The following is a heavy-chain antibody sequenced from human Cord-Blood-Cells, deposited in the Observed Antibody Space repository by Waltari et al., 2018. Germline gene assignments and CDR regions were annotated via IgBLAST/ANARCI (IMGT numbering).Heavy chain of an antibody. CDR2: INPIHGIA. V-gene: IGHV1-69*09. CDR1: GGTFSSYA. CDR3: ATHPYCSSTSFYNDAVAI. D-gene: IGHD2-2*02. J-gene: IGHJ3*02. Sequence: QVPLLQSGAAVMKPGSSVKVAGKASGGTFSSYALSWVRQAPGQGLEWMGRINPIHGIANDARKFQGGVTITADKSTNTAYLELRSLRSEQTAVYYCATHPYCSSTSFYNDAVAIWGQGTRVTVSS.